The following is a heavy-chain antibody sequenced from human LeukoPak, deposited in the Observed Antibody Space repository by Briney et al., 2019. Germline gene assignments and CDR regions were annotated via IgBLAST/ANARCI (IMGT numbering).Heavy chain of an antibody. Sequence: KPGGSLRVSCAASGFTFSTYAMSWVRQAPGKGLEWVSGISGSGGSTYYADSVKGRFTISRDNSKSSLYLQMNSLRAEDTAVYYCAKDAKLGMATMYSFDTWGRGTMVTVSS. J-gene: IGHJ3*02. CDR1: GFTFSTYA. CDR3: AKDAKLGMATMYSFDT. CDR2: ISGSGGST. V-gene: IGHV3-23*01. D-gene: IGHD5-24*01.